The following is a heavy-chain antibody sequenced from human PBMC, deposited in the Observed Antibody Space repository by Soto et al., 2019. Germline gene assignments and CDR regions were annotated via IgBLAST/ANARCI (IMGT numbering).Heavy chain of an antibody. CDR2: IIPIFGTA. CDR1: GGTFSSYA. J-gene: IGHJ5*02. CDR3: ARGRAPHNWFDP. V-gene: IGHV1-69*01. Sequence: SVKVSCTASGGTFSSYAISWVRLAPGQGLEWMGGIIPIFGTANYAQKFQGRVTITADESTSTAYMELSSLRSEDTAVYYCARGRAPHNWFDPWGQGTLVTVSS. D-gene: IGHD1-26*01.